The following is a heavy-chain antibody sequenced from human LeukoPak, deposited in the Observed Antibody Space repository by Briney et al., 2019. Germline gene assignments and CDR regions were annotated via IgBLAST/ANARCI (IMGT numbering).Heavy chain of an antibody. Sequence: GASVKVSCKASGYTFTSYGISWVRQAPGQGLEWMGWISAYNGNTNYAQKFQGRVTITADESTSTAYMELSSLRSEDTAVYYCARGSITIFGVVIMGYYYYYMDVWGKGTTVTVSS. CDR1: GYTFTSYG. V-gene: IGHV1-18*01. D-gene: IGHD3-3*01. CDR2: ISAYNGNT. CDR3: ARGSITIFGVVIMGYYYYYMDV. J-gene: IGHJ6*03.